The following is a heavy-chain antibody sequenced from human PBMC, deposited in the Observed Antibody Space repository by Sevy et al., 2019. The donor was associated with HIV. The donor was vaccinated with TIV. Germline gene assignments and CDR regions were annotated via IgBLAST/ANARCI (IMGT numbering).Heavy chain of an antibody. Sequence: GGSLRLSCAASGFTFSDHYMEWVRQAPGKGLEWVGRIRNKADSYTTEYAASVKGRFTISRDDSKNSLYLLMNSLKTEDTTVYYCATHAGIAAAGRVFDYWGQRTLVTVSS. V-gene: IGHV3-72*01. CDR3: ATHAGIAAAGRVFDY. J-gene: IGHJ4*02. CDR2: IRNKADSYTT. CDR1: GFTFSDHY. D-gene: IGHD6-13*01.